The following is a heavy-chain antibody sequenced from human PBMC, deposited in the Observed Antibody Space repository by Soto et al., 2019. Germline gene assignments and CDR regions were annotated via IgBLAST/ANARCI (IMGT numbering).Heavy chain of an antibody. Sequence: ASVKVSCKASGGTFSSYAISWVRQAPGQGLEWMGGIIPIFGTANYAQKFQGRVTITADESTSTAYMELSSLRSEDTAVYYCARDSDILTGSYYYYGMDVWGQGTTVTVSS. CDR2: IIPIFGTA. J-gene: IGHJ6*02. CDR3: ARDSDILTGSYYYYGMDV. CDR1: GGTFSSYA. V-gene: IGHV1-69*13. D-gene: IGHD3-9*01.